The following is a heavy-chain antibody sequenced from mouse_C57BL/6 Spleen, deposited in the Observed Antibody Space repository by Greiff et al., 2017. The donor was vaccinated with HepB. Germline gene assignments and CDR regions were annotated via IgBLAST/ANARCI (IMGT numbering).Heavy chain of an antibody. V-gene: IGHV1-50*01. D-gene: IGHD3-1*01. CDR2: IDPSDSYT. Sequence: QVQLKQPGAELVKPGASVKLSCKASGYTFTSYWMQWVKQRPGQGLEWIGEIDPSDSYTNYNQKFKGKATLTVDTSSSTAYMQLSSLTSEDSAVYYCASASRGPWFAYWGQGTLVTVSA. CDR3: ASASRGPWFAY. J-gene: IGHJ3*01. CDR1: GYTFTSYW.